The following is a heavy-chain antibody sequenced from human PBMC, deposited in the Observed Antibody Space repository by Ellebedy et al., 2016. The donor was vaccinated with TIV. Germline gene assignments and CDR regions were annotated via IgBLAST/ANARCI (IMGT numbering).Heavy chain of an antibody. CDR2: IIPIFGTA. D-gene: IGHD2-15*01. CDR3: AGGILGDAFDI. V-gene: IGHV1-69*13. Sequence: SVKVSXKASGGTFSSYAISWVRQAPGQGLEWMGGIIPIFGTANYAQKFQGRVTITADESTSTAYMELSSLRSEDTAVYYCAGGILGDAFDIWGQGTMVTVSS. J-gene: IGHJ3*02. CDR1: GGTFSSYA.